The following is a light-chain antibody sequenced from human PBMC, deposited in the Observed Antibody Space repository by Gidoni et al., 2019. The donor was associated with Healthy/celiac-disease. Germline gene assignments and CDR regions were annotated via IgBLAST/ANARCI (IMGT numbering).Light chain of an antibody. CDR3: QQYGSSPPWT. CDR1: QSVSSSY. CDR2: GAS. Sequence: IVLTQSPGTLSLSPGARATFSCRSSQSVSSSYLAWYQQKPGQAPRLLIYGASSRATGIPDRFSGSGSGTDFTLTISRLEPEDFAVYYCQQYGSSPPWTFXQXTKVEIK. V-gene: IGKV3-20*01. J-gene: IGKJ1*01.